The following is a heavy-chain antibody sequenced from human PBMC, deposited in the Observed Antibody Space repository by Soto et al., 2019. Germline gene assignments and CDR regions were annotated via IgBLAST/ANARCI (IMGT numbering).Heavy chain of an antibody. J-gene: IGHJ6*02. Sequence: EVQVVESGGGLVQPGGSLRISCAASGFTFSIYSMNWVRQAPGKGLEWISYISSTSSTIYYADSVKGRFTISRDNAKNSRYLQMNSLRAEDTAVYYCATYYGSGSYFPDHYYYGMDVWGQGTTVTVSS. D-gene: IGHD3-10*01. CDR3: ATYYGSGSYFPDHYYYGMDV. CDR1: GFTFSIYS. V-gene: IGHV3-48*01. CDR2: ISSTSSTI.